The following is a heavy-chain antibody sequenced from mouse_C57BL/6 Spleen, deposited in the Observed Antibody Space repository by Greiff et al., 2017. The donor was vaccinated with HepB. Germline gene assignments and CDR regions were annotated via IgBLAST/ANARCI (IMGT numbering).Heavy chain of an antibody. V-gene: IGHV1-15*01. Sequence: QMQLKQSGAELVRPGASVTLSCKASGYTFTDYEMHWVKQTPVHGLEWIGAIDPETGGTAYNQKFKGKAILTADKSSSTAYMELRSLTSEDSAVYYCTRLYAMDYWGQGTSVTVSS. CDR3: TRLYAMDY. J-gene: IGHJ4*01. CDR2: IDPETGGT. CDR1: GYTFTDYE.